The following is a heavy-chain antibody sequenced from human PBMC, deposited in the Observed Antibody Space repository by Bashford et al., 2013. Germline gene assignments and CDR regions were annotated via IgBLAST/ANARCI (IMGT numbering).Heavy chain of an antibody. D-gene: IGHD1-7*01. CDR3: AKDQTGTGYYGMDV. CDR2: ISWNSGSI. Sequence: SLRLSCAASGSPLMIMPCTGSGKLQGRAWSGVSGISWNSGSIGYADSVKGRFTISRDNAKNSLYLQMNSLRAEDTALYYCAKDQTGTGYYGMDVWGQGTTVTVSS. J-gene: IGHJ6*02. CDR1: GSPLMIMP. V-gene: IGHV3-9*01.